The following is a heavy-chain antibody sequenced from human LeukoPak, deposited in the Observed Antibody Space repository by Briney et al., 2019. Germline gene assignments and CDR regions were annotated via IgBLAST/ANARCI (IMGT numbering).Heavy chain of an antibody. Sequence: PGGSLRLSCAASGFTFSSYWMNWARQAPGKGLEWVSAISGSGGSTYYADSVKGRFTISRDNSKNTLYLQMNSLRAEDTAVYYCATNYYDSSGYYYRVDYWGQGTLVTVSS. CDR2: ISGSGGST. D-gene: IGHD3-22*01. J-gene: IGHJ4*02. V-gene: IGHV3-23*01. CDR3: ATNYYDSSGYYYRVDY. CDR1: GFTFSSYW.